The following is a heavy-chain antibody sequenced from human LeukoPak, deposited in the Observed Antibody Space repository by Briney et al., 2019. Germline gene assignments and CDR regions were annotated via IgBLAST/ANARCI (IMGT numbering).Heavy chain of an antibody. V-gene: IGHV4-39*01. CDR3: ARFSGYIYGYDY. CDR2: MYNSWRD. D-gene: IGHD5-18*01. Sequence: PSETLSLTCTVSGGSISSSSYYWGWLRQPPGKGLEWIGAMYNSWRDYYNPSLKSRVTISGDTSQNQFSLTLRSVTAADTAVYYCARFSGYIYGYDYWGQGTLVTVSS. J-gene: IGHJ4*02. CDR1: GGSISSSSYY.